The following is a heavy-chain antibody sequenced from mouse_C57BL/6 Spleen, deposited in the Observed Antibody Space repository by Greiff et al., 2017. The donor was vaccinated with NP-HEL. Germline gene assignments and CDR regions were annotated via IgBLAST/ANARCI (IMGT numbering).Heavy chain of an antibody. V-gene: IGHV1-9*01. CDR1: GYTFTGYW. CDR2: ILPGSGST. Sequence: QVQLQQSGAELMKPGASVKLSCKATGYTFTGYWIEWVKQRPGHGLEWIGEILPGSGSTNYNEKFKGKATLTADKSSSTVYMELSRLTSEDSAVYFCARHEEGYGRRLWYFDVWGTGTTVTVSS. CDR3: ARHEEGYGRRLWYFDV. D-gene: IGHD1-1*02. J-gene: IGHJ1*03.